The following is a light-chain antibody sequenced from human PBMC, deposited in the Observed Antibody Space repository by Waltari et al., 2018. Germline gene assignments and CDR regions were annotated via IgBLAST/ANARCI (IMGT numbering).Light chain of an antibody. Sequence: QSVLTQPRSVSGSRGQSVTISCTGNKSDVGAYDSVSWYQQHPGKVPKLMIYDVRRRPSGVPPRFSGSKSGNSASLTISGLQTEDEADYYCCSYAGNYIMIFGGGTKVTVL. CDR3: CSYAGNYIMI. CDR1: KSDVGAYDS. V-gene: IGLV2-11*01. J-gene: IGLJ2*01. CDR2: DVR.